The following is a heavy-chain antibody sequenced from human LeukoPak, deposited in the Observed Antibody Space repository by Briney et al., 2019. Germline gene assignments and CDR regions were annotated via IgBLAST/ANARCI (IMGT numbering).Heavy chain of an antibody. V-gene: IGHV3-7*01. CDR1: GFTFSDYW. J-gene: IGHJ4*02. D-gene: IGHD2-2*01. Sequence: PGGSLRLSCATFGFTFSDYWISWVRQAPGKGLEWVANVKQDGSEKFYVDSVKGRFTLSRDNAMNSVHLQMNSLRAEDTAVYYCTRMAWRSRPFDYWGQGTLVTVSS. CDR3: TRMAWRSRPFDY. CDR2: VKQDGSEK.